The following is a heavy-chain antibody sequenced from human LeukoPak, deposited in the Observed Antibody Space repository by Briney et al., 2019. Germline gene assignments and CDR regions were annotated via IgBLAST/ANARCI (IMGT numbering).Heavy chain of an antibody. Sequence: GGSLRLSCAASGFTFSSYGMHWVRQAPGKGLEWVAFIRYDGSNKYYADSVKGRFTISRDNSKNTLYLQMNSLRAEDTAVYYCAREDGYSGYDAFDIWGQGTMVTVSS. V-gene: IGHV3-30*02. D-gene: IGHD5-12*01. CDR3: AREDGYSGYDAFDI. CDR1: GFTFSSYG. J-gene: IGHJ3*02. CDR2: IRYDGSNK.